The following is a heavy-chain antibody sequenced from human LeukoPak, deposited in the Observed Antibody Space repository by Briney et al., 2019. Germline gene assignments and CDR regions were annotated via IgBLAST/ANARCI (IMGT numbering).Heavy chain of an antibody. J-gene: IGHJ4*02. D-gene: IGHD6-19*01. CDR1: GLTFSHAW. Sequence: GGSLRLSCAASGLTFSHAWMSWVRQAPGKGLEWVSGISGSGDSTYYADSVKGRFTISRDNSRNTLYLQMNSLRAEDTAVYYCARRSGIAVAGAFDYWGQGTLVTVSS. V-gene: IGHV3-23*01. CDR2: ISGSGDST. CDR3: ARRSGIAVAGAFDY.